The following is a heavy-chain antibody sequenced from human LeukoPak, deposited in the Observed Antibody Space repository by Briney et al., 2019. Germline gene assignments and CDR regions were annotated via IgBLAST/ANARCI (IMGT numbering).Heavy chain of an antibody. D-gene: IGHD3-22*01. J-gene: IGHJ4*02. Sequence: GGSLRLSCAASGFTFSSYAMHWVRQAPGKGLEWVAFIWYDGTNKYYADSVKGRFTISRDNSKNTLYLQMNSLRAEDTAVYYCAKDTLDTSGYCFDYWGQGTLVTVSS. CDR1: GFTFSSYA. CDR2: IWYDGTNK. V-gene: IGHV3-30*02. CDR3: AKDTLDTSGYCFDY.